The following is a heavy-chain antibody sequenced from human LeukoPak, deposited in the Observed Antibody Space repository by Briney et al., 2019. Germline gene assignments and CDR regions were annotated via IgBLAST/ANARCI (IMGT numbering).Heavy chain of an antibody. Sequence: SETLSLNCAVYGGSFSGYYWRWIRQPPGKGLEWIGEINHSGSTNYNPSLKSRVTISVDTSKNQFSLKLSSVTAADTAVYYCARGLDYGDPRDFDYWGQGTLVTVSS. CDR3: ARGLDYGDPRDFDY. V-gene: IGHV4-34*01. CDR2: INHSGST. J-gene: IGHJ4*02. CDR1: GGSFSGYY. D-gene: IGHD4-17*01.